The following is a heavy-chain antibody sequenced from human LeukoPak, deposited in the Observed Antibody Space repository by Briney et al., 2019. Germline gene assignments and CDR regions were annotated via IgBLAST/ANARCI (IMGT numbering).Heavy chain of an antibody. D-gene: IGHD2-15*01. CDR3: ARETREDSGGYYYYYYMDV. V-gene: IGHV1-69*06. CDR1: GGTFSSYA. J-gene: IGHJ6*03. Sequence: ASVKVSCKASGGTFSSYAISWVRQAPGQGLEWMGRIIPIFGTANYAQKFQGRVTITADKSTSTACMELSSLRSEDTAVYYCARETREDSGGYYYYYYMDVWGKGTTVTVSS. CDR2: IIPIFGTA.